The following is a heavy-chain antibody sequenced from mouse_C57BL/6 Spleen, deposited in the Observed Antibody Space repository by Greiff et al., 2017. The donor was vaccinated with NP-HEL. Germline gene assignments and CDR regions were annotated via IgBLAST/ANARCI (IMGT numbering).Heavy chain of an antibody. CDR2: IDPETGGT. CDR3: TRNWDAMGD. CDR1: GYTFTDYE. J-gene: IGHJ4*01. D-gene: IGHD4-1*02. V-gene: IGHV1-15*01. Sequence: VQLQQSVAELVRPGASVTLSCKASGYTFTDYEMHWVKQTPVHGLEWIGAIDPETGGTAYNQKFKGKATLTADKSSSTAYMELRSLTSEDSAVYYCTRNWDAMGDWGKGTSVTVAS.